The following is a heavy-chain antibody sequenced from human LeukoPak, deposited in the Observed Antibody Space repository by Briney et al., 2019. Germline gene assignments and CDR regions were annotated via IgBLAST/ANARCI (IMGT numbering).Heavy chain of an antibody. CDR2: IYNTGST. V-gene: IGHV4-59*08. J-gene: IGHJ4*02. D-gene: IGHD4-23*01. CDR3: ARLRYGGNSDY. Sequence: SETLSLTCIVSGASIRSDYWTWIRQPPGKGLEWIGSIYNTGSTNCNPSLKSRVTISIDTSNNKFSLRLSSVTAADTAAYYCARLRYGGNSDYSGQGTLVTVFS. CDR1: GASIRSDY.